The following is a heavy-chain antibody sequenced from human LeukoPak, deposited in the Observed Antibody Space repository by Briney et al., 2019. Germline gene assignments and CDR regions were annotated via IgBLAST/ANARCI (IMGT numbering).Heavy chain of an antibody. CDR1: AYTFTDYY. Sequence: ASVKVSCKASAYTFTDYYIHWVRQAPGQGLEWMGWINPNTGGTNYAQKFQGRVTMTRDTSVSTAYMELSGLKSDDTAVYYCARVTNYYYMDVWGKGTTVTVS. D-gene: IGHD1-14*01. J-gene: IGHJ6*03. V-gene: IGHV1-2*02. CDR2: INPNTGGT. CDR3: ARVTNYYYMDV.